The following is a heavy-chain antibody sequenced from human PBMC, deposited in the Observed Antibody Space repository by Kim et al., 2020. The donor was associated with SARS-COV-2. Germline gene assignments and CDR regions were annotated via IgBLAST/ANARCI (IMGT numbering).Heavy chain of an antibody. CDR3: ARRFREFWFDY. V-gene: IGHV4-39*01. CDR1: GGSISSSSYY. CDR2: IYYSGST. D-gene: IGHD3-10*01. J-gene: IGHJ4*02. Sequence: SETLSLTCTVSGGSISSSSYYWGWIRQPPGKGLEWIGSIYYSGSTYYNPSLKSRVTISVDTSKNQFSLKLSSVTAADTAVYYCARRFREFWFDYWGQGTLVTVSS.